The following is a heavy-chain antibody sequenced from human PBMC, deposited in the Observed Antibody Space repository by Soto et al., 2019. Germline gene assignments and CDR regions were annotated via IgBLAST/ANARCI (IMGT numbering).Heavy chain of an antibody. Sequence: SETLSLTCTVSGGSISSGGYYWSWIRQHPGKGLEWIGYIYYSGSTYYNPSLKSRVTISVNTSKNQFSLKLSSVTAADTAVYYCARDHSGTRTFDYWGQGTLVTVSS. CDR3: ARDHSGTRTFDY. CDR1: GGSISSGGYY. V-gene: IGHV4-31*03. CDR2: IYYSGST. J-gene: IGHJ4*02. D-gene: IGHD1-26*01.